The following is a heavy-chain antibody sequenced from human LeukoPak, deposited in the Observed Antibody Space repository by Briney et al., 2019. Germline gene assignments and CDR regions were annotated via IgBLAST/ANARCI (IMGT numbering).Heavy chain of an antibody. V-gene: IGHV4-4*02. J-gene: IGHJ4*02. CDR3: ARDGYYYGSGSYSNSIDY. D-gene: IGHD3-10*01. CDR1: GGSISSSNW. CDR2: IYHSGST. Sequence: SGTLSLTCAVSGGSISSSNWWSWVRQPPGKGLEWIGEIYHSGSTNYNPSLKSRVTISVGKSKNQFSLKLSSVTAADTAVYYCARDGYYYGSGSYSNSIDYWGQGTLVTVSS.